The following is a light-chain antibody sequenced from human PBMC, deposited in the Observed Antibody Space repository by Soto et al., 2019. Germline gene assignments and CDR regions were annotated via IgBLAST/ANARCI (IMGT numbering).Light chain of an antibody. CDR3: QQYNTYWT. CDR2: DAS. J-gene: IGKJ1*01. Sequence: DIQMTQFPSALSASVGDRVTITCRASQNVNNWLAWYQHKPGKAPQLLIYDASVLESGVPSRFGGSGSGTEFTLAINGLQSDDFATYYCQQYNTYWTFGPGTKVEVE. V-gene: IGKV1-5*01. CDR1: QNVNNW.